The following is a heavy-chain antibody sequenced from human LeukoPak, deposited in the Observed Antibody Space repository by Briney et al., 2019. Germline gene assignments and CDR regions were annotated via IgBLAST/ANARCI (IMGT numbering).Heavy chain of an antibody. V-gene: IGHV4-4*02. CDR1: GDSISGTNW. CDR2: MYHTGSS. D-gene: IGHD4-17*01. J-gene: IGHJ5*02. Sequence: IPSETLSLTCAVSGDSISGTNWWSWVRQSPGKGLEWIGEMYHTGSSNYNPSLKSRVTISVDKSKNQSSLRLSSVTAADTAVYYCSRLYGDYGWFDPWGQGTLVTVSS. CDR3: SRLYGDYGWFDP.